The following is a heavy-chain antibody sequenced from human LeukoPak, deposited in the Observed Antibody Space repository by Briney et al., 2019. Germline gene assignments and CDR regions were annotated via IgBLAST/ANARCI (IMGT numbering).Heavy chain of an antibody. Sequence: GGSLRLSCAASGFTFSRHAMSWVRQAPGKGLKWVSSISGSGDIAYYADSVKGRFILSRDNSKNTLSLQMNSLRAEDTAVYYCAKGRGSSGWYGYFDYWGQGTLVTVSS. CDR1: GFTFSRHA. CDR3: AKGRGSSGWYGYFDY. J-gene: IGHJ4*02. D-gene: IGHD6-19*01. CDR2: ISGSGDIA. V-gene: IGHV3-23*01.